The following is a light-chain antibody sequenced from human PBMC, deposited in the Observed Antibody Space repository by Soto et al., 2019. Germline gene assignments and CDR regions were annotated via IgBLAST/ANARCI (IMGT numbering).Light chain of an antibody. Sequence: QSALTQPPSASGTPGQRVTISCSGTSSNIGSNTVNWYQQLPGTTPKLLIYSNNHRPSGVPDRFSGSKSGTSASLAISGLQSEDEADYYCAAWDDSLNGVAFGGGTKLTVL. J-gene: IGLJ2*01. CDR1: SSNIGSNT. CDR3: AAWDDSLNGVA. V-gene: IGLV1-44*01. CDR2: SNN.